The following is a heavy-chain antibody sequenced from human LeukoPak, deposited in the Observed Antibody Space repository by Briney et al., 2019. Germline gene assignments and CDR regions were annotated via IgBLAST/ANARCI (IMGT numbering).Heavy chain of an antibody. CDR3: ARDSKWFINDYYYGMDV. CDR1: GFTFTSSA. V-gene: IGHV1-58*01. CDR2: IVVGSGNT. Sequence: SVNVSCKASGFTFTSSAVQWVRQARGQRLEWIGWIVVGSGNTNYAQKFQERVTITRDMSTSTAYMELSSLRSEDTAVYYCARDSKWFINDYYYGMDVWGQGTTVTVSS. J-gene: IGHJ6*02. D-gene: IGHD3-22*01.